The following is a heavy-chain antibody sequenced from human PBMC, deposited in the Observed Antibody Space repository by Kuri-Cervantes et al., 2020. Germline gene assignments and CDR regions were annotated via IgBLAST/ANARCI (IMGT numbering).Heavy chain of an antibody. D-gene: IGHD1-26*01. J-gene: IGHJ4*02. V-gene: IGHV3-23*01. CDR1: GFTFSSYA. CDR3: ATHRELGEHGY. CDR2: ISGSGGST. Sequence: ETLSLTCAASGFTFSSYAMSWVRLAPGKGLEWVSAISGSGGSTYYADSVKGRFTISRDNSKNTLYLQMNSLRAEDTAVYYCATHRELGEHGYWGRGTLVTVSS.